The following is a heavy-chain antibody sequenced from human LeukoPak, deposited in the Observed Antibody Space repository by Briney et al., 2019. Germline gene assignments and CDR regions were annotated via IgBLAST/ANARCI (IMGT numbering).Heavy chain of an antibody. D-gene: IGHD3-9*01. CDR1: GGTFSSYA. V-gene: IGHV1-69*05. CDR2: IIPIFGTA. J-gene: IGHJ4*02. CDR3: ARARYFDWLNDY. Sequence: SVKVSCKASGGTFSSYAISWVRQAPGQGLEWMGKIIPIFGTANYAQKFQGRVTITTDESTSTAYMELSSLRSEDTAVYYCARARYFDWLNDYWGQGTLVTVSS.